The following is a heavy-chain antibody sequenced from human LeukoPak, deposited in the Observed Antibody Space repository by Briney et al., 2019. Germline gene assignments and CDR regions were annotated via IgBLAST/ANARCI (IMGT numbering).Heavy chain of an antibody. D-gene: IGHD2-15*01. Sequence: ASVKVSCKASGGTFSSYAISWVRQAPGQGLEWMGRIIPILGLANYAQKFQGRVTITADKSTSTAYMELSSLRSEDTAVYYCARYGHIVVVVADQSDAFDIWGQGTMVTVSS. J-gene: IGHJ3*02. CDR2: IIPILGLA. CDR1: GGTFSSYA. V-gene: IGHV1-69*04. CDR3: ARYGHIVVVVADQSDAFDI.